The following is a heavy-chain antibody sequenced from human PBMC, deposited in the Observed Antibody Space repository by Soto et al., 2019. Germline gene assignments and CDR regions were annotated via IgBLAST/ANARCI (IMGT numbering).Heavy chain of an antibody. J-gene: IGHJ4*02. CDR2: IIPIFGTA. D-gene: IGHD3-22*01. CDR3: ARGWGYDSTDYYYAY. V-gene: IGHV1-69*01. Sequence: QVQLVQSGAEVRKPGSSVRVSCKASGGSFNRHTISWVRQAPGQGLEWMGGIIPIFGTANHAQKFQGRVTIIADESTSRVYMELCSLRSDDTAIYYCARGWGYDSTDYYYAYWGQGTLVIVSS. CDR1: GGSFNRHT.